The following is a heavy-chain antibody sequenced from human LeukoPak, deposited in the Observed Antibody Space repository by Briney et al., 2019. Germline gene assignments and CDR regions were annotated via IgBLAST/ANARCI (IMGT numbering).Heavy chain of an antibody. V-gene: IGHV3-11*01. CDR2: ISSSGSTI. D-gene: IGHD4-17*01. CDR1: GFTVSSNY. Sequence: PGGSLRLSCAASGFTVSSNYMSWVRQAPGKGLEWVSYISSSGSTIYYADSVKGRFTISRDNAKNSLYLQMNSLRAEDTAVYYCARDDYDYGDYGLYWGQGTLVTVSS. CDR3: ARDDYDYGDYGLY. J-gene: IGHJ4*02.